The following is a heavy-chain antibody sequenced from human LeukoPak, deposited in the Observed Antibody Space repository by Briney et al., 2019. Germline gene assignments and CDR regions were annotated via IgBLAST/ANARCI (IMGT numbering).Heavy chain of an antibody. J-gene: IGHJ4*02. D-gene: IGHD5-18*01. V-gene: IGHV1-69*13. CDR2: IIPIFGTA. CDR1: GGTFSSYA. Sequence: ASVKVSCKASGGTFSSYAISWGRQAPGLGLEWMGGIIPIFGTANYAQKFQGRVTITADESTGTAYMELSSLRSEDTAVYYCARDLQQLDYWGQGTLVTVSS. CDR3: ARDLQQLDY.